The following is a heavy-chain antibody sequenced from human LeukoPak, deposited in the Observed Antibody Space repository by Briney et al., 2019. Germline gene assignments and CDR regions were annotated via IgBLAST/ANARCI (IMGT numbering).Heavy chain of an antibody. CDR2: ISGSGGST. CDR3: ATEYYYDSSGYYPRNMGY. CDR1: GFTFSSYA. Sequence: GGSLRLSCAASGFTFSSYAMAWVRQAPGKGLEWVSGISGSGGSTYYADSVKGRFTISRDNSKNTLYLQMNSLRAEDTAVYYCATEYYYDSSGYYPRNMGYWGQGTLVTVSS. D-gene: IGHD3-22*01. V-gene: IGHV3-23*01. J-gene: IGHJ4*02.